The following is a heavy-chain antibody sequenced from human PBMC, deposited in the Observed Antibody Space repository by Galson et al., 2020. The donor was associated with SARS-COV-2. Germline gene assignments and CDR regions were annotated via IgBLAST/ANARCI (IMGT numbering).Heavy chain of an antibody. D-gene: IGHD1-26*01. CDR1: GITFSLYA. CDR3: AKDKRDLLDAFDI. V-gene: IGHV3-23*02. J-gene: IGHJ3*02. Sequence: GGSLRLSCGAYGITFSLYAMSRVRQAPGTGLKRVSAISGRGDSTYYRDSVKGRFTISRDNSKNTLFLQMNSLRAEETAVYYCAKDKRDLLDAFDIWGQGTMVTVSS. CDR2: ISGRGDST.